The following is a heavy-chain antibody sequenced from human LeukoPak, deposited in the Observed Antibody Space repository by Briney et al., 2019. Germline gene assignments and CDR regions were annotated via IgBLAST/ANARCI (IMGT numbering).Heavy chain of an antibody. Sequence: PSETLSLTCTVSGGSISSYYCSWIRQSPGKGLEWIGYNSDNGNRNYNPSPKNRVTISVDTSKKQFSLKLTSVTAADTAVYYCATGDTYLDFWGQGTPVTVSS. J-gene: IGHJ4*02. V-gene: IGHV4-59*01. CDR2: NSDNGNR. CDR1: GGSISSYY. CDR3: ATGDTYLDF.